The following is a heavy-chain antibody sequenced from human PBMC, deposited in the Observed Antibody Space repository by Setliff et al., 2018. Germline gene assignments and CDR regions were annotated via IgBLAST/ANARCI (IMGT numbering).Heavy chain of an antibody. CDR2: VYSGSPNT. V-gene: IGHV3-23*03. D-gene: IGHD3-16*01. J-gene: IGHJ6*02. Sequence: PGGSLRLSCLASGFTFSNNAMSWIRQAPGKGLEWVSVVYSGSPNTYYAASVKGRFTISRDNSKNTLYLQMNSLRVEDSGVYYCAKDGGSGMIKTYYYGLDVWGQGTTVTVSS. CDR3: AKDGGSGMIKTYYYGLDV. CDR1: GFTFSNNA.